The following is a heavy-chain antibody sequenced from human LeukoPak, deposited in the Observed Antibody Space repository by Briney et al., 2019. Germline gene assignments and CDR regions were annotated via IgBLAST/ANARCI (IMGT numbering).Heavy chain of an antibody. J-gene: IGHJ4*02. CDR2: ISWNSGSI. CDR3: AKALVYDILTGDYFDY. V-gene: IGHV3-9*01. D-gene: IGHD3-9*01. CDR1: GFTFDDYA. Sequence: GRSLRLSCAASGFTFDDYAMHWVRQAPGKGLEWVSGISWNSGSIGYADSVKGRFTISRDNAKNSLYLQMNSLRAEDTALYYCAKALVYDILTGDYFDYWGQGTLVTVSS.